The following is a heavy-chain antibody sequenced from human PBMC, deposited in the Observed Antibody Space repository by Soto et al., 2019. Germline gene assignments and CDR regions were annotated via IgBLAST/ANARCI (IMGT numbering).Heavy chain of an antibody. J-gene: IGHJ4*01. CDR2: VKSKNDGGTT. Sequence: GGSLRLSCAASGFTFNIYSMNWVRQAPGKGLEWVGRVKSKNDGGTTDFAAPVKGRFAISRDDSKNMVYLEMNSLQTEDTAIYYCTTDSYITSIIVRFDYWGHGTLVTVSS. CDR1: GFTFNIYS. D-gene: IGHD3-22*01. V-gene: IGHV3-15*07. CDR3: TTDSYITSIIVRFDY.